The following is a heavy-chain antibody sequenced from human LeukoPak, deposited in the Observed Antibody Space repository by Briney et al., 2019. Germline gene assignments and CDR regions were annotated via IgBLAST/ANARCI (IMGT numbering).Heavy chain of an antibody. Sequence: ASVKVSCKASGGTFSSYAISWVRQAPGQGLEWMGGIIPILGTANYAQKFQGRVTITADESTSTAYMELSSLRSEDTAVYYCARVYDFWSGYYSIETYYYGMDVWGQGTTVTVSS. D-gene: IGHD3-3*01. CDR3: ARVYDFWSGYYSIETYYYGMDV. CDR2: IIPILGTA. J-gene: IGHJ6*02. V-gene: IGHV1-69*13. CDR1: GGTFSSYA.